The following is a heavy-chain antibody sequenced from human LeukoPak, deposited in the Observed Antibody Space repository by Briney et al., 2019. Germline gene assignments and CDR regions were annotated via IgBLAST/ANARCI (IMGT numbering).Heavy chain of an antibody. CDR1: GFRFSDFT. Sequence: GGSLRLSCAASGFRFSDFTMTWVRQGPGKGPEWVSAIGGRGGSTYYADSLGGRFTISRDNSKDMVYLQMNSLKVEDTATYYCGKEGGAWGQGTKVTVSS. V-gene: IGHV3-23*01. J-gene: IGHJ5*02. CDR2: IGGRGGST. CDR3: GKEGGA. D-gene: IGHD3-16*01.